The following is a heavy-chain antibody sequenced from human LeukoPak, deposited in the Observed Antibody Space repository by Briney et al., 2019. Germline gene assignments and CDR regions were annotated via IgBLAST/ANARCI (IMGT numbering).Heavy chain of an antibody. V-gene: IGHV3-21*04. CDR1: GFTFSSYS. J-gene: IGHJ4*02. CDR3: AKEEWNRPSY. Sequence: GGSLRLSCAASGFTFSSYSMNWVRQAPGKGLEWVSSISSSSSYIYYADSVKGRFTISRDNSKNTLYLQMNSLRAEDTAVYYCAKEEWNRPSYWGQGTLVTVSS. D-gene: IGHD1-1*01. CDR2: ISSSSSYI.